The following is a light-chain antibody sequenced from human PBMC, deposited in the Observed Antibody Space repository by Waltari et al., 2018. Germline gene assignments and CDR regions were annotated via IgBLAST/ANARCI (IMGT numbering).Light chain of an antibody. CDR3: LAWDTSLSAWV. CDR1: INNVGNRG. CDR2: RND. Sequence: QAGLTQPPSVSKGLGQTATLTCTGDINNVGNRGAAWLQQHQGHPPKLLPYRNDNRPSGISGTLSTSRAGNTASLTITGLQPEDEADYYCLAWDTSLSAWVFGGGTKLTVL. V-gene: IGLV10-54*01. J-gene: IGLJ3*02.